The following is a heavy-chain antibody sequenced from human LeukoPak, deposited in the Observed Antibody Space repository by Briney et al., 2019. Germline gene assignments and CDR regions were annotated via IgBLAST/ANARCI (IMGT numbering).Heavy chain of an antibody. V-gene: IGHV4-59*01. CDR2: IYYSGST. CDR3: ARWDSSGSHFDY. CDR1: GGSISSYY. Sequence: PSETLSLTCTVSGGSISSYYWSWIRQPPGKGLEWIGYIYYSGSTNYNPSLKSRVTISVDTSKNQFSLKLSPVTAADTAVYYCARWDSSGSHFDYWGQGTLVTVSS. D-gene: IGHD3-22*01. J-gene: IGHJ4*02.